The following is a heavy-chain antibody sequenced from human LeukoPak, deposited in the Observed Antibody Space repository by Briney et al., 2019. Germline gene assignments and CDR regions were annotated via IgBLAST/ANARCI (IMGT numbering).Heavy chain of an antibody. Sequence: SETLSLTCTVSGDSISSGGYYWSWIRQPPGKGLEWIGYIYHSGSTYYNPSLKSRVTISIDRSKNQFSLKLSSVTAADTAVYYCARRMKLAAKGDAFDIWGQGTMVTVSS. J-gene: IGHJ3*02. V-gene: IGHV4-30-2*01. D-gene: IGHD2-15*01. CDR1: GDSISSGGYY. CDR2: IYHSGST. CDR3: ARRMKLAAKGDAFDI.